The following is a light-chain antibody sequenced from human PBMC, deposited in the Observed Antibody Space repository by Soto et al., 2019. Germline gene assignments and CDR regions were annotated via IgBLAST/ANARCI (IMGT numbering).Light chain of an antibody. Sequence: QSVLTQPASVSGSLGQSITISCTGTSSDVGGYNYVSWYQQHPGKVPKLMIYEVNNRPSGVSNRFSGSKSANTASLTISGLQADDEADYHCSSYTSGSSHYVFGTGTKLTVL. V-gene: IGLV2-14*01. CDR2: EVN. CDR3: SSYTSGSSHYV. CDR1: SSDVGGYNY. J-gene: IGLJ1*01.